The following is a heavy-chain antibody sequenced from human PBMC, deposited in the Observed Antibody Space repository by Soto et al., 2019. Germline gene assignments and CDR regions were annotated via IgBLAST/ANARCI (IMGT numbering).Heavy chain of an antibody. CDR3: ARAMVRGVMPRYYYGMDV. D-gene: IGHD3-10*01. CDR1: GGSISSGGYS. J-gene: IGHJ6*02. Sequence: SETLSLTCAVSGGSISSGGYSWSWIRQPPGKGLEWIGYIYHSGSTYYNPSLKSRVTISVDRSKNQFPLKLSSVTAADTAVYYCARAMVRGVMPRYYYGMDVWGQGTTVTVSS. CDR2: IYHSGST. V-gene: IGHV4-30-2*01.